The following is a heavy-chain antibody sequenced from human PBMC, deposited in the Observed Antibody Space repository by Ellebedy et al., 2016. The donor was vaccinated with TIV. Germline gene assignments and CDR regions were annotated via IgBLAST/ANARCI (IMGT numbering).Heavy chain of an antibody. J-gene: IGHJ4*02. CDR3: AGRGYSYGAFDI. D-gene: IGHD5-18*01. CDR2: IPHVGTNQ. CDR1: GFAISSYA. Sequence: GGSLRLXXVVSGFAISSYAMDWVRQAPGKGLEWVAVIPHVGTNQYYGDSVKGRFTISRDSSKNTLYLEMNGLRVEDTAVYYCAGRGYSYGAFDIWGQGTLVTVSS. V-gene: IGHV3-30-3*01.